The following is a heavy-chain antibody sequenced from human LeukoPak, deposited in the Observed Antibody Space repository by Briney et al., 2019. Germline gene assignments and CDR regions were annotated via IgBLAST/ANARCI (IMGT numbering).Heavy chain of an antibody. CDR3: AIKRGQGLDY. CDR2: IYYSGSS. V-gene: IGHV4-30-4*01. Sequence: SETLSLTCTVSGASISSDYYSWSWIRQPPGKGLEWIGYIYYSGSSSYNPSLKSRLTISIDTSKNQFSLKLSSVTAADTAVYYCAIKRGQGLDYWGQGTLVNVFS. CDR1: GASISSDYYS. D-gene: IGHD3-16*01. J-gene: IGHJ4*02.